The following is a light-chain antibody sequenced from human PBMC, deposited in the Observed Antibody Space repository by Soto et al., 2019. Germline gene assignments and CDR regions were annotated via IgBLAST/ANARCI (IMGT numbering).Light chain of an antibody. V-gene: IGKV3-15*01. Sequence: ACPSVNGNLAWYQQKPGQTPRLLIYDVSTRANGVPVKFSGRGSGTEFTLTISSLQSEDFALYYCQQYNGSPPWTFGQGTNVDIK. CDR3: QQYNGSPPWT. CDR2: DVS. J-gene: IGKJ1*01. CDR1: PSVNGN.